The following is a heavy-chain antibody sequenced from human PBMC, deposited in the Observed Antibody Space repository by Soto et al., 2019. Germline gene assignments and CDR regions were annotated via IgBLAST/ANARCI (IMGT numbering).Heavy chain of an antibody. Sequence: GGSLRLSCADSGFSFSTYSMSWVRQTPGKGLEWVSAITATGDRTYYADSVAGRFTISRDNSKKTHYLQMTSLRAEDTAIYYCATMNGYFEYWGQGXPVTVYS. CDR3: ATMNGYFEY. D-gene: IGHD3-22*01. CDR2: ITATGDRT. CDR1: GFSFSTYS. V-gene: IGHV3-23*01. J-gene: IGHJ4*02.